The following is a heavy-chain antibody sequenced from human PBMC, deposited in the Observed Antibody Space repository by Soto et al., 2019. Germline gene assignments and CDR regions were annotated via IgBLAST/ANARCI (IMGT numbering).Heavy chain of an antibody. CDR2: MNPNIGNT. Sequence: ASVKVSCKASGYTFTSYDINWVRQATGQGLEWMGWMNPNIGNTGYAQKFQGRVTMTRNTSISTAYMELSSLRSEDTAVYYCATEGAKRGYTRSRGYFDYWGYGNLLTVSS. D-gene: IGHD6-13*01. CDR1: GYTFTSYD. CDR3: ATEGAKRGYTRSRGYFDY. V-gene: IGHV1-8*01. J-gene: IGHJ4*01.